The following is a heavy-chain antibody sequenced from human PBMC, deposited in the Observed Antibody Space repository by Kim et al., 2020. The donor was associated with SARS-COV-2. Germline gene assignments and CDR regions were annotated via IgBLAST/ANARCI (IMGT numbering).Heavy chain of an antibody. D-gene: IGHD3-22*01. CDR2: IIPILGIA. Sequence: SVKVSCKASGGTFSSYAISWVRQAPGQGLEWMGRIIPILGIANYAQKLQGRVTITADKSTSTAYMELSSLRSEDTAVYYCARSEQAISGYYFYWGQGTLVTVSS. V-gene: IGHV1-69*04. CDR1: GGTFSSYA. CDR3: ARSEQAISGYYFY. J-gene: IGHJ4*02.